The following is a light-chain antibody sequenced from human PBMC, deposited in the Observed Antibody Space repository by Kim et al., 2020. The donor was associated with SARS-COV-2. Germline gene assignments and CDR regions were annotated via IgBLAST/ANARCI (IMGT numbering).Light chain of an antibody. CDR2: LGS. CDR3: MQALQTPIT. J-gene: IGKJ5*01. CDR1: QSLLHSNGYNY. Sequence: DIVMTQSPLSLPVTPGEPASISCRSSQSLLHSNGYNYLDWYLQKPGQSPQLLIYLGSNRASGVPDRFSGSGSGTDFTLKISRVEADDVGVYYCMQALQTPITSGQGTRLEIK. V-gene: IGKV2-28*01.